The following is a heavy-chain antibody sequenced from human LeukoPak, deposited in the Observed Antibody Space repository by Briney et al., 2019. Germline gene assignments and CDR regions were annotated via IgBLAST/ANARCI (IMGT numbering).Heavy chain of an antibody. J-gene: IGHJ4*02. CDR2: VSDIGSI. Sequence: SETLSLTCTVSGGSISTYYWGWIRQPPGKGLEWIAYVSDIGSINYNPSLKSRVTISLDTSKNQLSLKLSSVTAADTAVYYCAGHHPRNTVDFWGQGTLVTVSS. D-gene: IGHD2/OR15-2a*01. CDR3: AGHHPRNTVDF. CDR1: GGSISTYY. V-gene: IGHV4-59*08.